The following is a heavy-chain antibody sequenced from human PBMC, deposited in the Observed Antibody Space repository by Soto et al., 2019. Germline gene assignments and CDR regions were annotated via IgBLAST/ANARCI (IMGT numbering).Heavy chain of an antibody. CDR2: IYYSGST. CDR3: AREVRVPMVRGAPMWFDP. V-gene: IGHV4-59*01. J-gene: IGHJ5*02. D-gene: IGHD3-10*01. CDR1: VGSISSYY. Sequence: SETLSLTCTVSVGSISSYYWSWIRQPPGKGLEWIGYIYYSGSTNYNPSLKSRVTISVDTSKNQFSLKLSSVTAADTAVYYCAREVRVPMVRGAPMWFDPWGQGTLVTVSS.